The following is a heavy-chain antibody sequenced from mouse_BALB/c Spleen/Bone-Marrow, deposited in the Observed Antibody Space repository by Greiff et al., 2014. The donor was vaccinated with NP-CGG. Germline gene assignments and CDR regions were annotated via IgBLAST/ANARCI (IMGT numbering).Heavy chain of an antibody. CDR1: GYTFTDYT. CDR2: INPNIGGT. Sequence: EVKLVESGPELVKPGASVKISCKTSGYTFTDYTMHWVKQSHGKSLEWIGHINPNIGGTNYNQKFKGKATLTLDKSSRTAYMELRSLTSEDSAVYYCTRSRCGDYWGQGTTLTVSS. CDR3: TRSRCGDY. V-gene: IGHV1-18*01. J-gene: IGHJ2*01.